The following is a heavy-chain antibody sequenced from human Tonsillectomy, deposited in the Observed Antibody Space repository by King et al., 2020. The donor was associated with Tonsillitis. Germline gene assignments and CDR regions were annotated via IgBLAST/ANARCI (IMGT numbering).Heavy chain of an antibody. CDR1: GGSISSGGYY. D-gene: IGHD5-12*01. V-gene: IGHV4-31*03. CDR3: AGYSGYDAALDY. CDR2: IYYSGST. Sequence: VQLQESGPGLVKPSQTLSLTCTVSGGSISSGGYYWSWIRQHPGKGLEWIGYIYYSGSTYYNPSLMSRVTISLDTSKNQFSLKLSSVTAADTAGYYCAGYSGYDAALDYWGQGTLVTVSS. J-gene: IGHJ4*02.